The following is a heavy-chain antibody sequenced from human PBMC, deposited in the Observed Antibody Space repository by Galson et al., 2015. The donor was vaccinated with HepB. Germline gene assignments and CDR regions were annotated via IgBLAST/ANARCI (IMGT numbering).Heavy chain of an antibody. D-gene: IGHD3-9*01. V-gene: IGHV1-18*01. Sequence: SVKVSCKASGYTFTTYGISWVRQASGQGLEWMGWISAYNGNTNYAQKLQGRVTMTTDTSTSTAYMELRSLRSDDTAVYYCARDILTGYVEPWGQGTLVTVSS. CDR1: GYTFTTYG. J-gene: IGHJ4*02. CDR2: ISAYNGNT. CDR3: ARDILTGYVEP.